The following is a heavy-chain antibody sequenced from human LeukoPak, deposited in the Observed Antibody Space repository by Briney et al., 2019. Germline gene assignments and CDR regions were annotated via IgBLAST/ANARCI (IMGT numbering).Heavy chain of an antibody. J-gene: IGHJ4*02. CDR1: GFTFSDYY. V-gene: IGHV3-11*04. CDR2: ISSSSSTI. Sequence: GGSLRLSCAASGFTFSDYYMSWIRQAPGKGLEWVSYISSSSSTIYYADSVKGRFTISRDNAKNSLYLQMNSLRAEDTAVYYCARDLPKGYCTNGVCYRGARSFDYWGQGTLVTVSS. D-gene: IGHD2-8*01. CDR3: ARDLPKGYCTNGVCYRGARSFDY.